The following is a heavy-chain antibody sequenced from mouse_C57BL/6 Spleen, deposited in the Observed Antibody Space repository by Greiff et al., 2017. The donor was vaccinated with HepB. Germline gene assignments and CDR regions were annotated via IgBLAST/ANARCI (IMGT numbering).Heavy chain of an antibody. CDR3: ARLLGGGYFDY. D-gene: IGHD4-1*01. CDR2: IYPGDGDT. CDR1: GYAFSSYW. Sequence: VQLQQSGAELVKPGASVKISCKASGYAFSSYWMNWVKQRPGKGLEWIGQIYPGDGDTNYNGKFKGKATLTADKTSSTAYMQLRSLTSEDSAVYFCARLLGGGYFDYWGQGTTLTVSS. V-gene: IGHV1-80*01. J-gene: IGHJ2*01.